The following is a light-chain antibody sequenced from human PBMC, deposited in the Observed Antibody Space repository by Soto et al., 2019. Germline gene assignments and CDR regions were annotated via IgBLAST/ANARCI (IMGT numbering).Light chain of an antibody. J-gene: IGLJ2*01. V-gene: IGLV2-23*01. CDR2: EGS. CDR3: CSYAGSSTLV. CDR1: SSDVGSYNL. Sequence: QSVLTQPASVSGSSGQSITISCTGTSSDVGSYNLVSWYQQHPGKAPKLMIYEGSKRPSGVSNRFSGSKSGNTASLTISGLQAEDEADYYCCSYAGSSTLVFGGGTQLTVL.